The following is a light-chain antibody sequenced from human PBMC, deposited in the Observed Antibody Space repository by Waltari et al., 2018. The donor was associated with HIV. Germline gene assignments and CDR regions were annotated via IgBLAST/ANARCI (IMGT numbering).Light chain of an antibody. Sequence: QSVLTQPPSVSAASGQRVTLSCSGGNSNIATPSVSWYQHLPGAAPKLVIYDDNKRPSGIPDRFSASKSGVSATLDITGLLTADEADYYCATWDSTLSAGVFGGGTQVTVL. J-gene: IGLJ3*02. CDR1: NSNIATPS. V-gene: IGLV1-51*01. CDR3: ATWDSTLSAGV. CDR2: DDN.